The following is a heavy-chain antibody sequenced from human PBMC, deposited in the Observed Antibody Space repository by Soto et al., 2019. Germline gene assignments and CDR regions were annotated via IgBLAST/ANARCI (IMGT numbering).Heavy chain of an antibody. D-gene: IGHD6-6*01. CDR1: GFTFRTFG. V-gene: IGHV3-30*18. CDR3: EKVIRADSNSSNFYYSSGLDV. J-gene: IGHJ6*02. CDR2: ISNTGINK. Sequence: QVQLVESGGGVVQPGRSLRLSCAASGFTFRTFGMHWVRQAPGKGLEWLAVISNTGINKYYADSVKGRFTISRDNSRDTLFLQMNSLRGEDTAIYYCEKVIRADSNSSNFYYSSGLDVWGQGTTVTVSS.